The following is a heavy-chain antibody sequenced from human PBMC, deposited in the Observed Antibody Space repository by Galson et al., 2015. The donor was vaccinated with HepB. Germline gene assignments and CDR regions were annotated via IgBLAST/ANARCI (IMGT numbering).Heavy chain of an antibody. V-gene: IGHV3-30*18. D-gene: IGHD3-10*01. CDR3: AKGGRSYLSDDVFYPGFDD. CDR1: GFRFRSDG. CDR2: ISYDGGKE. Sequence: SLRLSCAASGFRFRSDGMHWVRQAPGKGLEWVAGISYDGGKEHYADSVKGRFTIPRDNSKDTLYLLMNSLRAEDTAVYFCAKGGRSYLSDDVFYPGFDDWGQGTLVTVSS. J-gene: IGHJ4*02.